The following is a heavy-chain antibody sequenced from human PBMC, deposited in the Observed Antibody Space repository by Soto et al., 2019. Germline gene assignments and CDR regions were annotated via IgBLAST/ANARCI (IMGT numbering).Heavy chain of an antibody. J-gene: IGHJ4*02. CDR3: ARVALEPPTQQLVSTFDY. CDR1: GFTFSSYA. V-gene: IGHV3-30-3*01. CDR2: ISYDGSSK. Sequence: QVQLVESGGGVVQPGRSLRLSCAASGFTFSSYAMHWVRQAPGKGLEWVAVISYDGSSKYYADPLKGRFTISRDNSNNSRFLQMNTLRADDTAVYYCARVALEPPTQQLVSTFDYWGEGTLVTVSS. D-gene: IGHD6-13*01.